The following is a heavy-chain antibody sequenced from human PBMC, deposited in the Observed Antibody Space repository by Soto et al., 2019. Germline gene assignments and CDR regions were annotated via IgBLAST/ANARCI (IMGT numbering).Heavy chain of an antibody. CDR1: GFTFDDYA. CDR3: ARDLSWGSNWYYYMDV. D-gene: IGHD7-27*01. V-gene: IGHV3-9*01. J-gene: IGHJ6*03. CDR2: ISWNSGSI. Sequence: PGGSLRLSCAASGFTFDDYAMHWVRQAPGKGLEWVSGISWNSGSIGYADSVKGRFTISRDNAKNSLYLQMNSLGAEDTALYYCARDLSWGSNWYYYMDVWGKGTTVTVSS.